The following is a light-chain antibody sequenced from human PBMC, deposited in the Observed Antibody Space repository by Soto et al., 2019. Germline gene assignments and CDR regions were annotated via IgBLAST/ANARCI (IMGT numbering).Light chain of an antibody. J-gene: IGLJ1*01. V-gene: IGLV2-23*01. CDR3: CSYAGSSTYV. CDR2: EDT. CDR1: SSDVGSYNL. Sequence: QSALTQPASVSGSPGQSITISCTGTSSDVGSYNLVSWYQHHPGKAPKFMIYEDTKRPSGVSNRFSGSKSGNTASLTISGLQADDEADYYCCSYAGSSTYVFGTGTKLTVL.